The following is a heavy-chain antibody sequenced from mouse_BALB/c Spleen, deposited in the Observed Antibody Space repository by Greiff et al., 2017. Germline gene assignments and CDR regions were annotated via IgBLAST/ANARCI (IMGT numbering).Heavy chain of an antibody. Sequence: EVQLVESGGGLVKPGGSLKLSCAASGFAFSSYDMSWVRQTPEKRLEWVAYISSGGGSTYYPDTVKGRFTISRDNAKNTLYLQMSSLKSEDTAMYYCARLNWDWYFDVWGAGTTVTVSS. V-gene: IGHV5-12-1*01. CDR1: GFAFSSYD. J-gene: IGHJ1*01. CDR3: ARLNWDWYFDV. D-gene: IGHD4-1*02. CDR2: ISSGGGST.